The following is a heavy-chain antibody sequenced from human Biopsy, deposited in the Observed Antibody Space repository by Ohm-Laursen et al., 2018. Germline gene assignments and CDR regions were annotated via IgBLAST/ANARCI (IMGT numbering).Heavy chain of an antibody. CDR1: GGSISSYY. Sequence: SDTLSLTCTVSGGSISSYYWNWIRQPPGKGLEWVGYIYYSGSTNYNPSLKSRVTISVDTSKNQFSLKLYSVTAADTAVYYCARGRGWGNTYFRSFDYWGQGTLVTVSS. V-gene: IGHV4-59*07. CDR3: ARGRGWGNTYFRSFDY. J-gene: IGHJ4*02. D-gene: IGHD3-9*01. CDR2: IYYSGST.